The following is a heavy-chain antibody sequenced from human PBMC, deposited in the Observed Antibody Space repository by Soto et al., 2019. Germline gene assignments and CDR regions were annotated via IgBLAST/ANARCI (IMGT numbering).Heavy chain of an antibody. D-gene: IGHD2-15*01. J-gene: IGHJ3*02. CDR3: ARAYSDAFDI. V-gene: IGHV3-11*01. CDR1: GFTFSDYY. CDR2: ISSSGTGI. Sequence: GGSLRLSCAASGFTFSDYYMIWIRQAPGKGLEWVSYISSSGTGIYYGDSMKGRFTISRDNAKNSLYLQMNSLRAEDTAVYYCARAYSDAFDIWGQGTKVTVSS.